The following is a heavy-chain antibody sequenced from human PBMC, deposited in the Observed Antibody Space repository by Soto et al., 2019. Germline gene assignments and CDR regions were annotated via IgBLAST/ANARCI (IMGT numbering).Heavy chain of an antibody. V-gene: IGHV1-69*01. CDR3: ARSRRSVGVYFDY. CDR1: GGTFSSYA. Sequence: QVQLVQSGAEVKKPGSSVKVSCKASGGTFSSYAISWVRQAPGQGLEWMGGIIPSFGTVNYAQKFQGRVTITADESTSTAYMELSRLRSEDTAVFYCARSRRSVGVYFDYWGQGTLVTVSS. J-gene: IGHJ4*02. CDR2: IIPSFGTV. D-gene: IGHD1-26*01.